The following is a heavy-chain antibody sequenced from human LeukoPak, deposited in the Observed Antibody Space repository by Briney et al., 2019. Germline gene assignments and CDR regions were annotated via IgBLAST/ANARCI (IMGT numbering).Heavy chain of an antibody. CDR2: ISSDGSRV. CDR1: GFTFSDYW. J-gene: IGHJ4*02. CDR3: AKGYSGYETYSSGWSPSDY. V-gene: IGHV3-74*01. Sequence: GGSLRLSCAASGFTFSDYWMHWVRQAPGKGLVWVSRISSDGSRVTYADSVKGRFTISRDNAKNTLYLQMNSLRAEDTAVYYCAKGYSGYETYSSGWSPSDYWGQGTLVTVSS. D-gene: IGHD6-19*01.